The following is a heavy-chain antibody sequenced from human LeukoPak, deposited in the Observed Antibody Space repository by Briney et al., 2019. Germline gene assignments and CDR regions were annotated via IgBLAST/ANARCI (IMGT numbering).Heavy chain of an antibody. Sequence: GGSLRLSCAASGFNVSNNYMSWVRQAPGKGLEWVSVIYRGGSTYYADSVKGRFIMSRDNSKNTVYLQMDSLRAEDTAVHYCARDRGAAAGNWGQGTLVTVSS. CDR1: GFNVSNNY. CDR2: IYRGGST. CDR3: ARDRGAAAGN. J-gene: IGHJ4*02. D-gene: IGHD6-13*01. V-gene: IGHV3-53*01.